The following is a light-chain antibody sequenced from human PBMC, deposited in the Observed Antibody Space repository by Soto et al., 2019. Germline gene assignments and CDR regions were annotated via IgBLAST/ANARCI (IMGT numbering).Light chain of an antibody. CDR3: CSYASSSTL. CDR1: SSDVGSYNL. J-gene: IGLJ7*01. Sequence: QPALTQPASVSGSPGQSITISCTGTSSDVGSYNLVSWYQQHPGKAPKLMIYEGSKRPSGVSNRFSGSKSGNTASLTISGLQAEDEADYYCCSYASSSTLFGGGTQLTVL. CDR2: EGS. V-gene: IGLV2-23*01.